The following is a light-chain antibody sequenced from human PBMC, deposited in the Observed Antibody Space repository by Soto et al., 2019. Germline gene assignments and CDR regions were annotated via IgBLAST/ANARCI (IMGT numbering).Light chain of an antibody. Sequence: DIQMTQSPSTLSGSVRDRVSITCRASQTISSWLAWYQQKPGKAPKLLIYKASTLKIGVPSRYTGSGSGTEFTLTISSLQPDDFATDYCQHYNSYSEAFGQGTKVELK. CDR1: QTISSW. CDR3: QHYNSYSEA. CDR2: KAS. J-gene: IGKJ1*01. V-gene: IGKV1-5*03.